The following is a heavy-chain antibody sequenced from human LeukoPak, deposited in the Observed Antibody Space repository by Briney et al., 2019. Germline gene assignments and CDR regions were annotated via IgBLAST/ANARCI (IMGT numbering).Heavy chain of an antibody. CDR3: ATETVSSGEDIVY. V-gene: IGHV1-46*01. CDR2: INPSGGST. D-gene: IGHD6-25*01. CDR1: VYTFTSYY. J-gene: IGHJ4*02. Sequence: GGSVNDSCKASVYTFTSYYMHWVRPAPGQGLEGMGIINPSGGSTSYAQKFQGRVTMTRDTSTSTAYMELSSLRSEDTAVYYCATETVSSGEDIVYWGQGTLVTVSS.